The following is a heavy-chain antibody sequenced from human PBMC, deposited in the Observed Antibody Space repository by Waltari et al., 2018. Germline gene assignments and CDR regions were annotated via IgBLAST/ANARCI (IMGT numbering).Heavy chain of an antibody. CDR1: GFICRNYA. CDR2: ISFEDGSNK. Sequence: QVQLVESGGGVVQPGRSLRLSCAASGFICRNYAMHWVRQAPGKGLDWVGVISFEDGSNKYYADSVGGRVTISSDNSKNMVYLQMNSLRGEDTAVYYGARDRNIYCGGDCRAPIDYWGQGTLVTVSS. V-gene: IGHV3-30-3*01. J-gene: IGHJ4*02. CDR3: ARDRNIYCGGDCRAPIDY. D-gene: IGHD2-21*01.